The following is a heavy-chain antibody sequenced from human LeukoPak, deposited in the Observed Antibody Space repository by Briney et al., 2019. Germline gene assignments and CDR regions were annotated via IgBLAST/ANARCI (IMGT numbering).Heavy chain of an antibody. CDR1: GASISRTTYY. D-gene: IGHD6-13*01. CDR3: ARADSSSWYYFDY. J-gene: IGHJ4*02. V-gene: IGHV4-39*07. Sequence: NPSETLSLTCSLSGASISRTTYYWGWIRQTPGKELEWIGTIYYTGCTYYNPSLKSRVTISIDRSTNQFSLKLSSVTAADTALYFCARADSSSWYYFDYWGQGTLVTVSS. CDR2: IYYTGCT.